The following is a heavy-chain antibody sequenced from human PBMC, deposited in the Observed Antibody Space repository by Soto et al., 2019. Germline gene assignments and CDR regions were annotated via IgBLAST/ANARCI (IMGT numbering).Heavy chain of an antibody. CDR1: GGTFSSYT. Sequence: ASVKVSCKASGGTFSSYTISWVRQAPGQGLEWMGRIIPILGIANYAQKFQGRVTITADKSTSTAYMELSSLRSEDTAVYYCARAIFGVVIIGAGRDTYYMDVWGKGTTVTVSS. CDR2: IIPILGIA. V-gene: IGHV1-69*02. D-gene: IGHD3-3*01. J-gene: IGHJ6*03. CDR3: ARAIFGVVIIGAGRDTYYMDV.